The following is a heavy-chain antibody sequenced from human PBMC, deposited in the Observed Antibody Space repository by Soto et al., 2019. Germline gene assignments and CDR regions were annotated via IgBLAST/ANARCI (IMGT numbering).Heavy chain of an antibody. V-gene: IGHV3-53*01. D-gene: IGHD3-22*01. Sequence: GGSLRLSCAASGFTVSSNYMSWVRQAPGKGLEWVSVIYSGGSTYYADSVKGRFTISRDNSKNTLYLQMNSLRAEDTAVYYCARDFVLITMIVVVITGGLVYWGQGTLVTVSS. CDR3: ARDFVLITMIVVVITGGLVY. CDR2: IYSGGST. J-gene: IGHJ4*02. CDR1: GFTVSSNY.